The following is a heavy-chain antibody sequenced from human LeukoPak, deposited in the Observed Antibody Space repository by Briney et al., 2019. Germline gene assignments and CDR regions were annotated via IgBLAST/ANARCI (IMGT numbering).Heavy chain of an antibody. J-gene: IGHJ4*02. CDR3: ARVGGVAAAGTFDY. D-gene: IGHD6-13*01. CDR1: GGSISSYY. Sequence: PSETLSLTCTVSGGSISSYYWSWIRQPAGKGLEWIGRIYTSGSTNYNPSLKSRVTMSVDTSKNQFSLKLSSVTAADTAAYYCARVGGVAAAGTFDYWGQGTLVTVSS. CDR2: IYTSGST. V-gene: IGHV4-4*07.